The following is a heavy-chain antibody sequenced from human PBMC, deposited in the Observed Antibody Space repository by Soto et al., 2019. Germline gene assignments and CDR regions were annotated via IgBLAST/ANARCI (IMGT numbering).Heavy chain of an antibody. Sequence: SETLSLTCTVSGGSISSYYWSWIRQPPGKGLEWIGYIYYSGSTNYNPSLKSRVTISVDTSKNQFSLKLSSVTAADTAVYYCASIGPPLYGDQTMFDYWGQGTLVTVSS. CDR2: IYYSGST. J-gene: IGHJ4*02. V-gene: IGHV4-59*08. CDR3: ASIGPPLYGDQTMFDY. CDR1: GGSISSYY. D-gene: IGHD4-17*01.